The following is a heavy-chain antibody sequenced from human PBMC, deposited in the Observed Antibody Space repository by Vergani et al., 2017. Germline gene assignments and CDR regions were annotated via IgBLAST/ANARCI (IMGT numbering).Heavy chain of an antibody. CDR1: GFSFGDYA. CDR3: SRGRGNSCGYSGY. CDR2: IRKKAYGGTT. D-gene: IGHD5-18*01. J-gene: IGHJ4*02. V-gene: IGHV3-49*04. Sequence: EVQLVESGGGLVPPGRSLRLSCAASGFSFGDYAMTWVRQAPGKGLEWVAFIRKKAYGGTTEYAASVKGRFTISRDDSKRLVYLQLSGLKTEDTAVYFCSRGRGNSCGYSGYWGQGTLVTVSS.